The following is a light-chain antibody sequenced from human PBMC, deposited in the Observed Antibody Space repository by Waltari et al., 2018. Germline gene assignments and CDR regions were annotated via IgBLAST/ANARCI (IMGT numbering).Light chain of an antibody. CDR1: QSVSSSY. J-gene: IGKJ5*01. CDR3: QHYGSSPGGT. Sequence: TLSLSPGERATLSCRASQSVSSSYLTWYQQKPGQAPRLLIYGASSRATGIPDRFSGSGSGTDFTLTIRRLEPEDFALYYCQHYGSSPGGTFGQGTRLEIK. CDR2: GAS. V-gene: IGKV3-20*01.